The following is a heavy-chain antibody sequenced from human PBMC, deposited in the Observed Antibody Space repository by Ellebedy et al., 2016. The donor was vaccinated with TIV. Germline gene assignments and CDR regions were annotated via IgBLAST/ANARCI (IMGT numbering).Heavy chain of an antibody. J-gene: IGHJ4*02. CDR3: VAAYGSLFDY. D-gene: IGHD4-17*01. V-gene: IGHV3-74*03. CDR1: GITLKDYW. CDR2: INIDDSVT. Sequence: GESLKISXSVSGITLKDYWMHWVRQVPGKGLMWVARINIDDSVTTYAESVKGRFNISRDNAKNAAYLQMNSVRVEDTAVYYCVAAYGSLFDYWGQGTLVIVSS.